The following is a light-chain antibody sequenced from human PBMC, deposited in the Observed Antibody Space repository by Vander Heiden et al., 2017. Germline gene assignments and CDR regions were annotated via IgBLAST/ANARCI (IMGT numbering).Light chain of an antibody. CDR3: LQSSTAPLT. V-gene: IGKV4-1*01. CDR1: QSVLSSSNNKNY. J-gene: IGKJ4*01. Sequence: EIVLPQSPHYLAVARSERATVNCKHSQSVLSSSNNKNYLAWYQQIPGQPPKLLINWASTWESGVPDRFRGSGSGRDFTLTIISMQAEYVAVDYCLQSSTAPLTFGWGTKVEIK. CDR2: WAS.